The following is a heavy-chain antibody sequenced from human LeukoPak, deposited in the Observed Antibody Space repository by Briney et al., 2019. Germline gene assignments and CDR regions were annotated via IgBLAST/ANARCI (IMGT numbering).Heavy chain of an antibody. CDR3: AREKADDFWSGLDDY. J-gene: IGHJ4*02. CDR1: GYTFTSYY. D-gene: IGHD3-3*01. CDR2: INPSGGST. Sequence: ASVKVSCKASGYTFTSYYMHWVRQAPGQGLEWMGIINPSGGSTSYAQKFQGRDTMTRDTSTSTVYMELSSLRSEDTAVYYCAREKADDFWSGLDDYWGQGTLVTVSS. V-gene: IGHV1-46*01.